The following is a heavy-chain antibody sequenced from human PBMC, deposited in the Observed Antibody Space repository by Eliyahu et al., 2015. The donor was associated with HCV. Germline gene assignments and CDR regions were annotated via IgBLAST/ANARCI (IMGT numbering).Heavy chain of an antibody. D-gene: IGHD6-19*01. CDR1: GGSITGSSYY. CDR3: ARQLRQWLVPPDY. Sequence: QLQLQESGPGLVKPSETLSLSCTXSGGSITGSSYYWGWIRQPPGKGLXWIGNIYYSGNTNYNPSLKTRVKISVDTSKNQFSLQLDSVTAADTAVYYCARQLRQWLVPPDYWDQGTLVTVSA. V-gene: IGHV4-39*01. J-gene: IGHJ4*02. CDR2: IYYSGNT.